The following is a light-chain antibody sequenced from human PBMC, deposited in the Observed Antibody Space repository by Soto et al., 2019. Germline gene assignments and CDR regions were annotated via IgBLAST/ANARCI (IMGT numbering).Light chain of an antibody. Sequence: QSVLTQPPSASGTPGQRVTISCSGSSSNIGSNAVNWYQQLPGTAPKLLIYYNNQRPSGVPDRFSGSKSGTSASLAISGLQPEDEANYYCAAWEDSLSGPVFGGGTKLTVL. J-gene: IGLJ3*02. CDR3: AAWEDSLSGPV. CDR1: SSNIGSNA. V-gene: IGLV1-44*01. CDR2: YNN.